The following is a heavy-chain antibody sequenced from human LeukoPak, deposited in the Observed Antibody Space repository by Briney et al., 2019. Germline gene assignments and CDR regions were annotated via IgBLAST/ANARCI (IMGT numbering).Heavy chain of an antibody. V-gene: IGHV3-30*02. Sequence: PGGSLRLSCAASGFTFSSYAMSWVRQAPGKGLEWVAFIRYGGRNKYYADSVKGRFTISRDNSKNTLYLRMNSLRAEDTAVYYCAKADRRWATYYYDTSGYYYDYWGQGTLVTVSS. J-gene: IGHJ4*02. D-gene: IGHD3-22*01. CDR1: GFTFSSYA. CDR2: IRYGGRNK. CDR3: AKADRRWATYYYDTSGYYYDY.